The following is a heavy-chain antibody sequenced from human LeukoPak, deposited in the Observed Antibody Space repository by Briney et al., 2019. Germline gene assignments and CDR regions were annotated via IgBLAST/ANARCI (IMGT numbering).Heavy chain of an antibody. CDR2: ISGSGGST. D-gene: IGHD3-22*01. CDR1: GFTFSSYA. V-gene: IGHV3-23*01. CDR3: AHSLYYYDSSGSDY. Sequence: AGGSLRLSCAASGFTFSSYALSWVRQAPGKGRGGVSAISGSGGSTYYADSVKGRFTISRDNSKNTLYLQMNSLRAEDTAVYYCAHSLYYYDSSGSDYWGQGTLVTVSS. J-gene: IGHJ4*02.